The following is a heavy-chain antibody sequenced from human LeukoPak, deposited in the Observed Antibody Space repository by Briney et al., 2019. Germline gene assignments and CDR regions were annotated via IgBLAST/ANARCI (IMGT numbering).Heavy chain of an antibody. D-gene: IGHD5-12*01. CDR1: GGSFSGYY. J-gene: IGHJ4*02. CDR2: INHSGST. Sequence: SETLSLTCAAYGGSFSGYYWSWIRQPPGKGLEWIGEINHSGSTNYNPSLKSRVTISVDTSKNQFSLKLSSVTAADTAVYYCARVGGYSGYDIDYWGQGTLVTVSS. V-gene: IGHV4-34*01. CDR3: ARVGGYSGYDIDY.